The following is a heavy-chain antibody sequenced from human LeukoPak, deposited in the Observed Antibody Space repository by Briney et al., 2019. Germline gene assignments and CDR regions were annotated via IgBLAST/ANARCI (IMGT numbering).Heavy chain of an antibody. CDR1: GYTFTRYG. CDR2: ISAYNRNT. Sequence: ASVNVSCKASGYTFTRYGISWVRQAAGQRLEWMGWISAYNRNTNYTQQLQGRVTMTTDTSISTAYMELRRLRSDDTAVYYCARVGGGNWNYDYYYTDVWGKGTTVTVSS. CDR3: ARVGGGNWNYDYYYTDV. J-gene: IGHJ6*03. D-gene: IGHD4-23*01. V-gene: IGHV1-18*01.